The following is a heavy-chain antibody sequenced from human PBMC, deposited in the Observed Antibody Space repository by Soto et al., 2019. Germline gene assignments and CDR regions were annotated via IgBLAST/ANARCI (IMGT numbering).Heavy chain of an antibody. CDR3: ARPDFGDYWYFDL. V-gene: IGHV1-69*08. Sequence: QDQLVQSGAEVKKPGSSVKVSCKASGGTFSSHTFSWVRQAPGQGLEWMGRIIPALGTATYAQKFQGRVTMTADDSATTGYMELNSLRSEDTAVYYCARPDFGDYWYFDLWGRGTLVTVSS. J-gene: IGHJ2*01. CDR1: GGTFSSHT. CDR2: IIPALGTA. D-gene: IGHD4-17*01.